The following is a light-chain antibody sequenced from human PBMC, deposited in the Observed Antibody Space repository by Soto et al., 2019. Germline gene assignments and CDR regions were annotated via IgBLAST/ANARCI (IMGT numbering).Light chain of an antibody. Sequence: DTVLTQCPGTLSLSPGETATLTCSASHSVSSTFLAWYQQKPGQAPTLLIYDADTRATGIPDRFSGTGFGTQFTLTISSLEPEDFAMYYCQQSASSVTFGQGTPLEIK. CDR3: QQSASSVT. J-gene: IGKJ5*01. CDR1: HSVSSTF. V-gene: IGKV3-20*01. CDR2: DAD.